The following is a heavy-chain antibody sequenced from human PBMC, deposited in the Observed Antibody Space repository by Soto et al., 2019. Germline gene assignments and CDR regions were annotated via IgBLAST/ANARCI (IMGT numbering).Heavy chain of an antibody. D-gene: IGHD2-21*02. V-gene: IGHV3-23*01. CDR2: ISGSGGST. Sequence: PGWSLRLSCASSVFTFISYAMSWVRQAPGKGLEWVSAISGSGGSTYYADSVKGRFTISRDNSKNTLYLQMNSLRAEDTAVYYCAKVSLGVVTAAGAFDIWGQGTMVTVSS. J-gene: IGHJ3*02. CDR3: AKVSLGVVTAAGAFDI. CDR1: VFTFISYA.